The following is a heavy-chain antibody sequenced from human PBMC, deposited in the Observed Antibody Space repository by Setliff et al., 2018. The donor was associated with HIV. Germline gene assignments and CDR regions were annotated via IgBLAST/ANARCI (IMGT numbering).Heavy chain of an antibody. CDR1: YY. J-gene: IGHJ4*02. V-gene: IGHV3-11*04. CDR2: ISSTGGTI. D-gene: IGHD1-26*01. Sequence: YYWSWIRQAPGKGLEWVSYISSTGGTIYYADSVKGRFTISRDNAKNSLYLQMNSLRAEDTAVYYCARDKYRSGSYYDYFDYWGQGTLVTVSS. CDR3: ARDKYRSGSYYDYFDY.